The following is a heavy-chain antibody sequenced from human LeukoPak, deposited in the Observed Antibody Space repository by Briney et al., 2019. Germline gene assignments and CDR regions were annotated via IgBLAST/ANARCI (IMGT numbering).Heavy chain of an antibody. CDR2: ISGSGGST. D-gene: IGHD6-19*01. V-gene: IGHV3-23*01. CDR3: ARDISSGWYMGYFDY. CDR1: GFTFSSYA. J-gene: IGHJ4*02. Sequence: GGSLRLSCAASGFTFSSYAMSWVRQAPGKGLEWVSAISGSGGSTYYADSVKGRFTISRDNSKNTLYLQMNSLRAEDTAVYYCARDISSGWYMGYFDYWGQGTLVTVSS.